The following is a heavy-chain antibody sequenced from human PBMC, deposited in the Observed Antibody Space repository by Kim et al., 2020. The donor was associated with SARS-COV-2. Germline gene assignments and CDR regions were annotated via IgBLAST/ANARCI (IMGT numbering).Heavy chain of an antibody. CDR2: IYYSGST. D-gene: IGHD2-15*01. Sequence: SETLSLTCTVSGGSISSYYWSWIRQPPGKGLEWIGYIYYSGSTNYNPSLKSRVTISVDTSKNQFSLKLSSVTPADTAVYYCARDRGVVVAATHSYYYYYCMDVWGQGTTVTVSS. J-gene: IGHJ6*02. CDR3: ARDRGVVVAATHSYYYYYCMDV. V-gene: IGHV4-59*13. CDR1: GGSISSYY.